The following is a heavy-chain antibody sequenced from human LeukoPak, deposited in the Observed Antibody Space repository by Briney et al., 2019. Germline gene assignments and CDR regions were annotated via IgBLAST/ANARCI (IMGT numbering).Heavy chain of an antibody. J-gene: IGHJ4*02. CDR2: INPNSGGT. V-gene: IGHV1-2*02. CDR1: GYTFTGYY. D-gene: IGHD1-26*01. CDR3: ARDEIYYVSPDY. Sequence: ASVKVSCKASGYTFTGYYMHWVRQAPGQGLEWMGWINPNSGGTNYAQKFQGRVTMTRDTSISTAYMELSRLRSDDTAVYYCARDEIYYVSPDYWGQGTLVTVSS.